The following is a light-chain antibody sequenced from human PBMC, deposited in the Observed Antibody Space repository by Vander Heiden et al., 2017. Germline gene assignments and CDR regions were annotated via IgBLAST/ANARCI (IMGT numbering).Light chain of an antibody. J-gene: IGKJ1*01. CDR1: QSISSW. V-gene: IGKV1-5*03. Sequence: DIQMTQSRSTVSASVGNRVTITCRASQSISSWLAWYQQIPVKAPKLLIYKASRLERGVPSQSSGSGHGTEFTLTMSSRQSDDFATYYGGQDATGWTFGQGTKVEIK. CDR3: GQDATGWT. CDR2: KAS.